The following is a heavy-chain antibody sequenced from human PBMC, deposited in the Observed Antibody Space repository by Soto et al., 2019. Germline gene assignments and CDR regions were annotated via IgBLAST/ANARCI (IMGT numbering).Heavy chain of an antibody. Sequence: QVQLVQSGAEVKKPASSVKVSCKASGGTFSSYAISWVRQAPGQGLEWMGGIIPIFGTANYAQKFRGRVTITADESTSTAYMELSSLRSEDTAVYYCARESRYCSGGSCYFLPGIDYWGQGTLVTVSS. CDR2: IIPIFGTA. CDR3: ARESRYCSGGSCYFLPGIDY. D-gene: IGHD2-15*01. V-gene: IGHV1-69*12. J-gene: IGHJ4*02. CDR1: GGTFSSYA.